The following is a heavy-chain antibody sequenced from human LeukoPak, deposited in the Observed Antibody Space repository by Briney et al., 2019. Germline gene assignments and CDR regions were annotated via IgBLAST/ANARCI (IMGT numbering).Heavy chain of an antibody. CDR1: GYTFTSYG. CDR2: ISAYNGNT. D-gene: IGHD4-17*01. V-gene: IGHV1-18*01. CDR3: AREEDYGDYAPDFDY. J-gene: IGHJ4*02. Sequence: GASVKVSCKASGYTFTSYGISWVRQAPGQGLEWMGWISAYNGNTNYAQKLQGRVTMTTDTSTSTAYMELRSLRSDDTAVYYCAREEDYGDYAPDFDYWGQGTLVTVSS.